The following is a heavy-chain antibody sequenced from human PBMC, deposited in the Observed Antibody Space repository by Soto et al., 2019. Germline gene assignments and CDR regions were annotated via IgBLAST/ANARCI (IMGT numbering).Heavy chain of an antibody. Sequence: SETLSLTCAVSGGSISSGGFSWSWIRQPPGKGLEWIGYIYHSGTTYYNPSLKSRVTISLDRSKNQFSLKLSSVTAADTAVYYCASSLRFLGNWFDPWGQGTLVTVSS. CDR2: IYHSGTT. CDR3: ASSLRFLGNWFDP. V-gene: IGHV4-30-2*01. CDR1: GGSISSGGFS. J-gene: IGHJ5*02. D-gene: IGHD3-3*01.